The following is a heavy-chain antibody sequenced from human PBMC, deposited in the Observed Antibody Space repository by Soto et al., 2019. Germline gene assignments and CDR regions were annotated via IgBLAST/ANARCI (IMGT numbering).Heavy chain of an antibody. CDR3: ARGIVDRFGAYGWFDR. V-gene: IGHV3-48*02. J-gene: IGHJ5*02. D-gene: IGHD3-10*01. CDR2: ISSSSSTI. Sequence: VSLRLSCAASGFTFSSYSMNWVRQAPGKGLEWVSYISSSSSTIYYADSVKGRFTISRDNAKNSLYLQMNSLRDEDTAVYYCARGIVDRFGAYGWFDRWGQGCLVTVSS. CDR1: GFTFSSYS.